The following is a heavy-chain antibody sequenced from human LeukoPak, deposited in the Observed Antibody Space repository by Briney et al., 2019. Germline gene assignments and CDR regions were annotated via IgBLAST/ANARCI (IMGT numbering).Heavy chain of an antibody. J-gene: IGHJ4*02. CDR3: VRVYCSSTSCSDYFDY. D-gene: IGHD2-2*01. CDR2: ISGSGGTT. Sequence: GGSLRLSCAASGFTFSAFEMNWVRQAPGKGLEWLSYISGSGGTTLYADSVKGRFTTSRDNAKNSLYLQMNSLRVEDTAVYYCVRVYCSSTSCSDYFDYWGQGSLVTVSS. V-gene: IGHV3-48*03. CDR1: GFTFSAFE.